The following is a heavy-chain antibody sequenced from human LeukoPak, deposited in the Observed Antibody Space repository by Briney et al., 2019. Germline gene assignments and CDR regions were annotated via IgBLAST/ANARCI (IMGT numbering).Heavy chain of an antibody. V-gene: IGHV3-21*01. D-gene: IGHD3-22*01. CDR2: TSSSSSYI. Sequence: GGSLRLSCAASGFTFSSYSMNWVRQAPGKGLEWVSSTSSSSSYIYYADSVKGRFTISRDNAKNSLYLQMNSLRAGDTAVYYCARVLYYYDSSGYNWFDPWGQGTLVTVSS. CDR3: ARVLYYYDSSGYNWFDP. J-gene: IGHJ5*02. CDR1: GFTFSSYS.